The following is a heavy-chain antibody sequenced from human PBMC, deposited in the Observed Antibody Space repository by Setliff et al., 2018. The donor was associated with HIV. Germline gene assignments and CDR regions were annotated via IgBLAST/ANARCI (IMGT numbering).Heavy chain of an antibody. V-gene: IGHV3-21*04. CDR1: GFTFSTYS. Sequence: PGGSLRLSCEASGFTFSTYSMNWVRQAPGKGLEWVSSISSSSRSKYYADSVKGRFTISRDNSKNTLYLQMNSLRAEVTAVYYCAKGDYYDTTYDAFDIWGQGTMVTVSS. J-gene: IGHJ3*02. CDR3: AKGDYYDTTYDAFDI. CDR2: ISSSSRSK. D-gene: IGHD3-22*01.